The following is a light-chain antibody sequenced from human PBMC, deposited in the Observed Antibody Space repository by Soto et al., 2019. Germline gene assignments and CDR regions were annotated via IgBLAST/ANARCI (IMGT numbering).Light chain of an antibody. CDR2: GAS. CDR3: QQYGRSGT. CDR1: QSVSSN. J-gene: IGKJ1*01. V-gene: IGKV3-20*01. Sequence: EIVMTQSPATMSVSPVERPTISCRASQSVSSNLAWYQQKPGQAPRLLIYGASNRATGIPDRFSGSGSGTDFTLTISSLEPEDFAVYYCQQYGRSGTFGQGTKVDI.